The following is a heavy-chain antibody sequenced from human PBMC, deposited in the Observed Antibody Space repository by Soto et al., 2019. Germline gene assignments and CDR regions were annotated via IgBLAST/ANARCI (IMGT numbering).Heavy chain of an antibody. D-gene: IGHD4-17*01. CDR1: GFTFSSYA. CDR3: AREKFTATGAFDI. J-gene: IGHJ3*02. Sequence: GGSLRLSXAASGFTFSSYAMHWVRQAPGKGLEWVAVISYDGSNKYYADSVKGRFTISRDNSKNTLYLQMNSLRAEDTAVYYCAREKFTATGAFDIWGQGTMVTVSS. V-gene: IGHV3-30-3*01. CDR2: ISYDGSNK.